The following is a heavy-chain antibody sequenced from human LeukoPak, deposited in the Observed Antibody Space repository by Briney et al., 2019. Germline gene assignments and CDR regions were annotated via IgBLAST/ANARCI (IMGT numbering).Heavy chain of an antibody. CDR2: IYYSGST. Sequence: SETPSLTCTVSGGSISSSSYYWGWIRQPPGKGLEWIGSIYYSGSTYYNPSLKSRVTISVDTSKNQFSLKLSSVTAADTAVYYCARDTTMIVVVITLDDAFDIWGQGTMVTVSS. CDR3: ARDTTMIVVVITLDDAFDI. D-gene: IGHD3-22*01. J-gene: IGHJ3*02. CDR1: GGSISSSSYY. V-gene: IGHV4-39*07.